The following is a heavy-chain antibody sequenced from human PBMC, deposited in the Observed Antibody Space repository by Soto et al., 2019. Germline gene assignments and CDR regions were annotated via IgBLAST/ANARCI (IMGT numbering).Heavy chain of an antibody. Sequence: GSVTVSLQATGYTFTVYYMHWVRQALGQGVGWMGWINPNRGDTHYTQKFPDWATMTQHTSITTAHTPLSAVRSHHKAEYYCARERGDGDYGVTNFDDWGQGTLVTVSS. CDR3: ARERGDGDYGVTNFDD. CDR1: GYTFTVYY. CDR2: INPNRGDT. J-gene: IGHJ4*02. V-gene: IGHV1-2*04. D-gene: IGHD4-17*01.